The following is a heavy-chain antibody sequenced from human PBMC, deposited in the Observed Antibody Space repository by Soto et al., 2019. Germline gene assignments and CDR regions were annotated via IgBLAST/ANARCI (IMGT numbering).Heavy chain of an antibody. V-gene: IGHV1-18*01. CDR1: GYTFTSYG. CDR2: ISAYNGNT. J-gene: IGHJ3*02. Sequence: ASVKVSCKASGYTFTSYGVSWVRQAPGQGLEWMGWISAYNGNTNYAQKLQGRDTMTTDTSTSTAYMELRSLRSDDTAVYYCARFGVVSGSGSYGDAFDIWGQGTMVTVSS. CDR3: ARFGVVSGSGSYGDAFDI. D-gene: IGHD3-10*01.